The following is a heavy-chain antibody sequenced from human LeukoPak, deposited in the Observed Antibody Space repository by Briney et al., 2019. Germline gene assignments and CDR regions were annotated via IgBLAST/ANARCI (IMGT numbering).Heavy chain of an antibody. Sequence: PGGSLRLSCAASGFTFSRYAMHWVRQAPDKGLEWVAINGIHKYYADSVKGRFTISRDNSKNTLYLQMDSLRAEDTAVYYCASAGTYAYFDHWGQGTLVTVSS. J-gene: IGHJ4*02. CDR3: ASAGTYAYFDH. D-gene: IGHD3-16*01. CDR2: NGIHK. CDR1: GFTFSRYA. V-gene: IGHV3-30-3*01.